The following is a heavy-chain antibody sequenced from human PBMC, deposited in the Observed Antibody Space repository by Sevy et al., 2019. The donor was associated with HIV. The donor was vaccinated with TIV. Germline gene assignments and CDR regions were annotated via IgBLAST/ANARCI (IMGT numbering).Heavy chain of an antibody. CDR2: ISYDGSNK. D-gene: IGHD5-18*01. J-gene: IGHJ6*02. CDR1: GFTFSSYG. Sequence: GGSLRLSCAASGFTFSSYGMHWVRQAPGKGLEWVAVISYDGSNKYYADSVKGRFTISRDNSKNTLYLQMNSLRAEDTAVYYRAKVYRGYSSFYGMDVWGQGTTVTVSS. CDR3: AKVYRGYSSFYGMDV. V-gene: IGHV3-30*18.